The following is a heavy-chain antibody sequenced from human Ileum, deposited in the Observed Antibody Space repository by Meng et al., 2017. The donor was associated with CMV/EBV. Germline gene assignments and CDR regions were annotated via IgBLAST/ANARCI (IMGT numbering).Heavy chain of an antibody. CDR2: IGSDGSNK. D-gene: IGHD3-3*02. J-gene: IGHJ6*02. CDR3: ARDGIRGADA. V-gene: IGHV3-30*02. Sequence: GESLKISCAVSGFTFTIYGMHWVRQTPGKGLEWVAFIGSDGSNKYYADSVRGRFTISRDNSKNTLDLQMNSLRPEDTAVYYCARDGIRGADAWGQGTMVTVSS. CDR1: GFTFTIYG.